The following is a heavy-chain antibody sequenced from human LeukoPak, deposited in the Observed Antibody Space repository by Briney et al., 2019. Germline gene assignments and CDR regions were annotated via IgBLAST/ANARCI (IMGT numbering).Heavy chain of an antibody. V-gene: IGHV1-2*02. CDR2: INPKSGGT. CDR3: AGDPVRNISFHFGY. J-gene: IGHJ4*02. Sequence: ASVMVSCKASGYTFTDYNIHWVRQAPGQGLEWVGYINPKSGGTNYAQKFQGSVTMTRDTSINTAYMELSGLRSDDTAVYFCAGDPVRNISFHFGYWGKGILVSVSS. CDR1: GYTFTDYN. D-gene: IGHD3-10*01.